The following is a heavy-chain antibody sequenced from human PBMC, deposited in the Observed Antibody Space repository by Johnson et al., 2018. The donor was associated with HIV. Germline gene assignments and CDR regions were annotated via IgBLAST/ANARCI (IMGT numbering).Heavy chain of an antibody. CDR1: GFTFSSYG. CDR2: IRYDGSNK. CDR3: AKDGGSYGGAFDI. D-gene: IGHD1-26*01. V-gene: IGHV3-30*02. J-gene: IGHJ3*02. Sequence: QVQLVESGGGVVQPGGSLRLSCAASGFTFSSYGMHWVRQAPGKGLEWVAFIRYDGSNKYYADSVKGRFTISRDNSKNTLDLQMHSLRAEDTAVYYCAKDGGSYGGAFDIWGQGTMVTVSS.